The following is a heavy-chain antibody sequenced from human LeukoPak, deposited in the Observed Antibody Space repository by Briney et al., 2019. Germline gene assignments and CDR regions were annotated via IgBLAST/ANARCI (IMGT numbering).Heavy chain of an antibody. D-gene: IGHD6-19*01. V-gene: IGHV1-3*01. CDR1: GYTFTSYA. Sequence: ASVKVSCKASGYTFTSYAMHWVRQAPGQRLEWMGWINGGNGITKYLQKFQGRVTITRDTSASTAYMELGSLRSEDTAVYYCARSSGWQTLFDYWGQGTLVIVSS. CDR3: ARSSGWQTLFDY. J-gene: IGHJ4*02. CDR2: INGGNGIT.